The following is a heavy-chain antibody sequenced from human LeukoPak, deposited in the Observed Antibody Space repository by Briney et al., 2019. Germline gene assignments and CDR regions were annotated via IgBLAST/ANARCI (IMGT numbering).Heavy chain of an antibody. CDR2: ISSSGTYM. V-gene: IGHV3-21*01. CDR1: GFTFSTYE. Sequence: GRSLRLSCAASGFTFSTYEMSWVRQAPGKGLEWVSSISSSGTYMFYTDSVKGRFTISRDNAKNSLYLQMNSLRAEDTAVYYCARGNYFDSWGQGTLVTVSS. J-gene: IGHJ4*02. CDR3: ARGNYFDS.